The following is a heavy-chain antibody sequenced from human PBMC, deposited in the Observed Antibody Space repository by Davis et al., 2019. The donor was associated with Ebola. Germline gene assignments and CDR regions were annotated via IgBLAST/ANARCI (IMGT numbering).Heavy chain of an antibody. J-gene: IGHJ4*02. CDR1: GYTFTSYD. CDR3: ATGHSSGWTPLGY. Sequence: ASVKVSCKASGYTFTSYDINWVRQATGQGLEWMGWMNPNSGNTGYAQKFQGRVTITRNTSISTAYMELSSLRSEDTAVYYCATGHSSGWTPLGYWGQGTLVTVSS. V-gene: IGHV1-8*03. CDR2: MNPNSGNT. D-gene: IGHD6-19*01.